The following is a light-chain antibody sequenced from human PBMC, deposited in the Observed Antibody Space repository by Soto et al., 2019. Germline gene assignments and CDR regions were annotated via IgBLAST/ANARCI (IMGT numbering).Light chain of an antibody. Sequence: VLTQSAGTLSLCPGERATLSCRASQSVSNNYFAWYQQKPGQAHRLLIFGSSDSATGIPDRFSGSGSGTDFTLTISKLEPEDLAVYYCQQYGSSPPYTFGQGTQLEIK. V-gene: IGKV3-20*01. J-gene: IGKJ2*01. CDR3: QQYGSSPPYT. CDR2: GSS. CDR1: QSVSNNY.